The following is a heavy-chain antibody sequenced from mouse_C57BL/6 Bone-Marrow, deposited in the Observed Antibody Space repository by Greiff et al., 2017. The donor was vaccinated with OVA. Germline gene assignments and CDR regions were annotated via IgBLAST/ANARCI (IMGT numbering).Heavy chain of an antibody. V-gene: IGHV1-81*01. CDR3: ARGDGYFDV. CDR1: GYTFTSYG. J-gene: IGHJ1*03. CDR2: IYPRSGNT. Sequence: VQLQQPGAELVKPGASVKMSCKASGYTFTSYGISWVKQRTGQGLEWIGEIYPRSGNTYYNEKFKGKATLTADKSSSTAYMELRSLTSEDSAVYFCARGDGYFDVWGTGTTVTVSS.